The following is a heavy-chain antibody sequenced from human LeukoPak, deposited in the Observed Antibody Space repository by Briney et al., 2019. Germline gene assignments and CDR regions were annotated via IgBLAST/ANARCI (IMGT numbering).Heavy chain of an antibody. CDR1: GGSISSGGYY. J-gene: IGHJ2*01. D-gene: IGHD6-19*01. Sequence: SETLSLTCTVSGGSISSGGYYWSWIRQHPGKGLEWIGYIYYSGSTYYNPSLKSRVTISVDTSKNQFSLKLSSVTAADTAVYYCARDGEGSSGWYGGWYFDLWGRGTLVTVSS. V-gene: IGHV4-31*03. CDR2: IYYSGST. CDR3: ARDGEGSSGWYGGWYFDL.